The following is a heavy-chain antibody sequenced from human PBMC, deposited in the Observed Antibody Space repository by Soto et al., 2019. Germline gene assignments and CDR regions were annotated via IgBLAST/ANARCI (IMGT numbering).Heavy chain of an antibody. CDR1: GFTFSIYW. CDR2: IKQDGSEK. Sequence: HPGGSLRLSCAASGFTFSIYWMSWFRQAPGKGLEWVANIKQDGSEKYYVDSVKGRFTISRDNAKNSLYLQMNSLRAEDTAVYYCARGSGSGWYFDYWGQGTLVTVSS. V-gene: IGHV3-7*05. CDR3: ARGSGSGWYFDY. D-gene: IGHD6-19*01. J-gene: IGHJ4*02.